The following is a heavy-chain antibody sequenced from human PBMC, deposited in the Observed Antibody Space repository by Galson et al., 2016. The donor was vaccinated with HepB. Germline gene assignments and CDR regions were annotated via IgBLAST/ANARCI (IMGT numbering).Heavy chain of an antibody. J-gene: IGHJ2*01. CDR1: DGSIHPYY. V-gene: IGHV4-34*01. CDR2: INPSGDT. D-gene: IGHD4-23*01. CDR3: ARSDYGGQGFWYFDL. Sequence: SETLSLTCVVYDGSIHPYYWSWIRQPPGKGLEWIGEINPSGDTAYNPAFRSRVSISVDTSKNQFSMTLGSMTAADTAVYYCARSDYGGQGFWYFDLWGRGALVTVSS.